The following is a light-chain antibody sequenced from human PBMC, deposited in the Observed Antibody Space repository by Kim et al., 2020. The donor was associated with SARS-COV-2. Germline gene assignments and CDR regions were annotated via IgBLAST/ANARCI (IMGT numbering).Light chain of an antibody. CDR1: SSNIGKNA. CDR3: EAWDDSLNGWV. Sequence: QRVTISCTGNSSNIGKNAVNWYQQLPGKAPKLLIYYNDLLPSGVSDRFSGAKSGTTASLAISGLQSEDEADYYCEAWDDSLNGWVFGGGTQLTVL. CDR2: YND. J-gene: IGLJ3*02. V-gene: IGLV1-36*01.